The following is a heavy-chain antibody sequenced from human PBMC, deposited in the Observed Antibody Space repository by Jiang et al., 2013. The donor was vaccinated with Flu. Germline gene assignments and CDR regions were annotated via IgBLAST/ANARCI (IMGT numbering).Heavy chain of an antibody. V-gene: IGHV1-46*01. CDR3: ARDQLYSSGWGGYFDY. CDR2: GST. Sequence: GSTSYAQKFQGRVTMTRDTSTSTVYMELSSLRSEDTAVYYCARDQLYSSGWGGYFDYWGQGTLVTVSS. D-gene: IGHD6-19*01. J-gene: IGHJ4*02.